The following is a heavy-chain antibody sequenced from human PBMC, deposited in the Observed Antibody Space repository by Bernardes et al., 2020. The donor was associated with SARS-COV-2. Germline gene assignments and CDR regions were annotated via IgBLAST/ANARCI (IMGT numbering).Heavy chain of an antibody. CDR1: GGSISSGGYY. D-gene: IGHD3-10*01. J-gene: IGHJ5*02. V-gene: IGHV4-31*03. Sequence: SETLSLTCTVSGGSISSGGYYWSWIRQHPGKGLEWIGYIYYSGSTYYNPSLKSRVTISVDTSKNQFSLKLSSVTAADTAVYYCARVGLWFGEFPNWFDPWGQGTLVTVSS. CDR3: ARVGLWFGEFPNWFDP. CDR2: IYYSGST.